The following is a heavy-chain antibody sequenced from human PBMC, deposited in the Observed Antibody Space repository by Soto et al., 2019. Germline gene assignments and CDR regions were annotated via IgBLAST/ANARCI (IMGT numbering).Heavy chain of an antibody. CDR2: ISSSSYT. Sequence: GGSLRLSCAASGFTFSDYYMSWIRQAPGKGLEWVSYISSSSYTNYADSVKGRFTISRDNAKNSLYLQMNSLRAEDTAVYYCAREPHYYYDSSGYYSQAVWGQGTTVTVSS. D-gene: IGHD3-22*01. CDR3: AREPHYYYDSSGYYSQAV. CDR1: GFTFSDYY. V-gene: IGHV3-11*06. J-gene: IGHJ6*02.